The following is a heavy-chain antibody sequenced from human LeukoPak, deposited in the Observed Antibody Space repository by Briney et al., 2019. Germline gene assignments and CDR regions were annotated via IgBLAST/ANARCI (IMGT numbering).Heavy chain of an antibody. V-gene: IGHV1-69*13. CDR2: IIPIFGTA. Sequence: GASVKVSCKASGDTFSSYAISWVRQAPGQGLEWMGGIIPIFGTANYAQKFQGRVTITADESTSTAYMELSSLRSEDTAVYYCARVGEPHCSSTSCYGQGLDYWGQGTLVTVSS. J-gene: IGHJ4*02. CDR3: ARVGEPHCSSTSCYGQGLDY. D-gene: IGHD2-2*01. CDR1: GDTFSSYA.